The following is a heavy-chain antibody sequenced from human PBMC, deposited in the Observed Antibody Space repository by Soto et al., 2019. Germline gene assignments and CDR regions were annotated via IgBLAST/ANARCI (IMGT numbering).Heavy chain of an antibody. V-gene: IGHV1-3*01. CDR3: ARGGNFWSGYYDDY. D-gene: IGHD3-3*01. CDR1: GYTFTSYA. J-gene: IGHJ4*02. Sequence: AASVKVSCKASGYTFTSYAMHWVRQAPGQRLEWMGWINAGNGNTKYSQKFQGRVTITRDTSASTAYMELSSLRSEDTAVYYCARGGNFWSGYYDDYWGQGTLVTVSS. CDR2: INAGNGNT.